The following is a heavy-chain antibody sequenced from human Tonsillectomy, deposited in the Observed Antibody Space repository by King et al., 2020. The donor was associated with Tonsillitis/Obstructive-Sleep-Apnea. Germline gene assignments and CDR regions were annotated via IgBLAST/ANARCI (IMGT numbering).Heavy chain of an antibody. CDR3: AKEPPYYDFWSGNFDY. CDR1: GFTFSSYA. CDR2: ISGSGGST. Sequence: VQLVESGGGLVQPGGSLRLSYAASGFTFSSYAMSWVRQAPGKGLEWVSAISGSGGSTYYADSVKGRFTISRDNSKNTLYLQMNSLRAEDTAVYYCAKEPPYYDFWSGNFDYWGQGTLVTVSS. V-gene: IGHV3-23*04. D-gene: IGHD3-3*01. J-gene: IGHJ4*02.